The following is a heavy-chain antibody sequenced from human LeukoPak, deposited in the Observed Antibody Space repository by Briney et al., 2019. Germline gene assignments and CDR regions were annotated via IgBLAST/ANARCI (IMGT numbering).Heavy chain of an antibody. Sequence: SVKVSCKASGGTFSSYAISWVRQAPGPGLEWMGGIVPFFGTANYAQKFQGRVTITTDESTSTAYMELSSLRSEDTAVYYCARAWRGYSYGFPFDYWGQGTLVTVSS. CDR2: IVPFFGTA. D-gene: IGHD5-18*01. CDR3: ARAWRGYSYGFPFDY. V-gene: IGHV1-69*05. CDR1: GGTFSSYA. J-gene: IGHJ4*02.